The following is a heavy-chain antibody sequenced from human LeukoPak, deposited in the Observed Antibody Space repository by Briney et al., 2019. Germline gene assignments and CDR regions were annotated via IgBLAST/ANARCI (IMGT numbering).Heavy chain of an antibody. J-gene: IGHJ5*02. CDR2: INPSGGST. D-gene: IGHD3-10*01. CDR1: GYTFTSYY. Sequence: ASVKVSCKASGYTFTSYYMHWVRQAPGQGLEWMGIINPSGGSTNYAQKFQGRVTMTRDTSTSTVYMELSSLRSEDTAVYYCARASIPMVRGKNWFDPWGQGTLVTVSS. V-gene: IGHV1-46*01. CDR3: ARASIPMVRGKNWFDP.